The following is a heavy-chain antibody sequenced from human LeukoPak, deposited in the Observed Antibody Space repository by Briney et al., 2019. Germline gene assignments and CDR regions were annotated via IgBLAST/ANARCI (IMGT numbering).Heavy chain of an antibody. J-gene: IGHJ4*02. V-gene: IGHV3-30*02. CDR3: AKVLPGPFHY. CDR2: TQHDGDDK. Sequence: GGSLRLSCEASGFILRSYAMHWVRQAPGKGLEWVAFTQHDGDDKYYADSVKGRFTISRDNSKNTLYLQMNSLRAEDTAVYYCAKVLPGPFHYWGQGTLVTVST. CDR1: GFILRSYA. D-gene: IGHD1-1*01.